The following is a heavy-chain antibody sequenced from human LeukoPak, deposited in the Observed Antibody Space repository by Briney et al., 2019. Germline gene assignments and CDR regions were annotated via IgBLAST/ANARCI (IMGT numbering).Heavy chain of an antibody. V-gene: IGHV5-51*01. CDR1: GYSFTTYW. CDR3: ARLNEVVTALGGKTYYYYYMDV. Sequence: GESLKIPSRGSGYSFTTYWLGWWGQMPGKGLEGRAIFSPSDSNTRYSPSFQGQVAISADKSINTAYLQWSSLKASDTAMYYCARLNEVVTALGGKTYYYYYMDVWGKGTTVTISS. CDR2: FSPSDSNT. D-gene: IGHD2-21*02. J-gene: IGHJ6*03.